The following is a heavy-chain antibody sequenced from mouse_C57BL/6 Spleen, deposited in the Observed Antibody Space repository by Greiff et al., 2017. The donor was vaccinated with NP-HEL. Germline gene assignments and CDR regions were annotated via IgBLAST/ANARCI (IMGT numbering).Heavy chain of an antibody. V-gene: IGHV1-80*01. CDR2: IYPGDGDT. D-gene: IGHD2-1*01. CDR3: ARKDYGNPNFDY. CDR1: GYAFSSYW. J-gene: IGHJ2*01. Sequence: QVHVKQSGAELVKPGASVKISCKASGYAFSSYWLNWVKQRPGKGLEWIGQIYPGDGDTNYNGKFKGKATLTADKSSSTAYMQLSSLTSEDSAVYFCARKDYGNPNFDYWGQGTTLTVSS.